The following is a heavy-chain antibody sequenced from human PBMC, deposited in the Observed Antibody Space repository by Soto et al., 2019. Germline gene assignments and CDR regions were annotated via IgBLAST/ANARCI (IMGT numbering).Heavy chain of an antibody. CDR2: ISSDGSVK. Sequence: QVQLVESGGGVVQPGRSLRLSCAASEFIFGSYGMHWVRQAPGKGLEWVAVISSDGSVKYYADSVKGRFTISRDNSKNTLYLQMNSLRTEDTAVYHCAREGHSRGYGAYLQHWGQGTLVTVSS. CDR1: EFIFGSYG. J-gene: IGHJ1*01. CDR3: AREGHSRGYGAYLQH. V-gene: IGHV3-30*03. D-gene: IGHD6-25*01.